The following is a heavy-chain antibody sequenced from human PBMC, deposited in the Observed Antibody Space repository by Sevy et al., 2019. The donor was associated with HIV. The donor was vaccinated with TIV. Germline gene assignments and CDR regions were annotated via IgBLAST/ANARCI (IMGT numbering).Heavy chain of an antibody. CDR2: IKADNGNI. J-gene: IGHJ4*02. CDR1: GYSFTNHA. CDR3: AREKGGIFGVVAGQFDS. V-gene: IGHV1-3*01. D-gene: IGHD3-3*01. Sequence: ASVKVSCKASGYSFTNHAIQWVRQAPRQGLEWMGWIKADNGNIKYSQKFQDRLTITRDTSATTAYMELRSLRPEDTALYFCAREKGGIFGVVAGQFDSWGQGTLVTVSS.